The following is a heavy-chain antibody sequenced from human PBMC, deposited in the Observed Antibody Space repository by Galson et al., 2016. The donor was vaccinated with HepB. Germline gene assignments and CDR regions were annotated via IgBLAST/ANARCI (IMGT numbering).Heavy chain of an antibody. J-gene: IGHJ4*02. D-gene: IGHD2-2*01. Sequence: SLRLSCAASGFTFSSYGMHWVRQAPGKGLEWVAFISYDGSNKKYADSAKGGFTISRDNSKKTLYLQMNSLRAEDTAVYYCAKDGRIYCSSASCHDHFHYWGQGTLVTVSS. CDR1: GFTFSSYG. CDR2: ISYDGSNK. CDR3: AKDGRIYCSSASCHDHFHY. V-gene: IGHV3-30*18.